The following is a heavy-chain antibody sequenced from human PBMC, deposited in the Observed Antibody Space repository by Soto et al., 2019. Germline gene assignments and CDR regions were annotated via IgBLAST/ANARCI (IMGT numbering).Heavy chain of an antibody. J-gene: IGHJ4*01. D-gene: IGHD6-19*01. Sequence: GGSLRLSCVASGFFFRDFGMHWVRRAPGKGLEWVSVIWYDGSNTYQGESVKGRFTMSRDISKNTLYLQMDSLRPEDTAVYYCAIAMAGQWHPFDYWCHGPLVTVSS. V-gene: IGHV3-33*01. CDR3: AIAMAGQWHPFDY. CDR1: GFFFRDFG. CDR2: IWYDGSNT.